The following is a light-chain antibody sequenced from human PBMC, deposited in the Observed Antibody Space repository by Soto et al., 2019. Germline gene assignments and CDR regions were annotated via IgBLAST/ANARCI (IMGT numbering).Light chain of an antibody. Sequence: DIQMTQSPSTLSASVGDRVIITCRASQSISSWLAWYQQKPGKDPDLLIYTASTLKTGIPSRFSGSGSGTEFTLTISSLQPDDFATYYCPQYDRASWTFGPGTKVEIK. CDR2: TAS. J-gene: IGKJ1*01. V-gene: IGKV1-5*03. CDR1: QSISSW. CDR3: PQYDRASWT.